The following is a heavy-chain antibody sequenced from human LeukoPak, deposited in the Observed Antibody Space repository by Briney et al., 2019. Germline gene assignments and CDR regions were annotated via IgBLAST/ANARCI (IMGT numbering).Heavy chain of an antibody. J-gene: IGHJ6*02. CDR1: GYTFTSYG. V-gene: IGHV1-18*01. Sequence: ASVKVSCKASGYTFTSYGISWVRQAPGQGLEWMGWISAYNGDTNYAQKLQGRVTMTTDTSTSTVYMELSSLRSEDTAVYYCARGGNYYDSSGYYYDPFSYYYGMDVWGQGTTVTVSS. CDR3: ARGGNYYDSSGYYYDPFSYYYGMDV. D-gene: IGHD3-22*01. CDR2: ISAYNGDT.